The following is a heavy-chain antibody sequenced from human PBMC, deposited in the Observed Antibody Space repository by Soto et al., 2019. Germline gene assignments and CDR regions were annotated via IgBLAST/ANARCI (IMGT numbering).Heavy chain of an antibody. J-gene: IGHJ4*02. CDR2: IKQDESET. CDR3: AGGTGWLIDY. D-gene: IGHD2-15*01. Sequence: PGGSLRLSCTASGFTFRNYWMNWVRQAPGKGLEWVANIKQDESETYYVDPVKGRFTISRDNAKNSLFLQMNSLTAEDTGVYYCAGGTGWLIDYWGQGTLVTVSS. V-gene: IGHV3-7*01. CDR1: GFTFRNYW.